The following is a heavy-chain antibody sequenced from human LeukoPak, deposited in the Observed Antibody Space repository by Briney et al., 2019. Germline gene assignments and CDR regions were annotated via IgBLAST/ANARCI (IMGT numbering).Heavy chain of an antibody. CDR1: GDRVSTQNAA. CDR3: TRQEWDSGAFDV. D-gene: IGHD1-26*01. CDR2: TYYTSKWNN. Sequence: SQTLSLTCAISGDRVSTQNAAWNWVRLSPSGGLEWLGRTYYTSKWNNDYSVSLKGRITVNPDTSRNQFSLQLDSVTPEDTAVYYCTRQEWDSGAFDVWGQGTVVIVSS. J-gene: IGHJ3*01. V-gene: IGHV6-1*01.